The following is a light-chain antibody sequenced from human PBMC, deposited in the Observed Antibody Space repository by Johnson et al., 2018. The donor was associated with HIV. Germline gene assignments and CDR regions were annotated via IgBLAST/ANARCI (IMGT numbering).Light chain of an antibody. CDR2: DNN. V-gene: IGLV1-51*01. CDR1: TSNIGNNY. Sequence: QSVLTQPPSVSAAPGQKVTISCSGSTSNIGNNYVSWYQQLPGTAPKLLIYDNNKRPSGIPDRFSGSKSGTSATLGITGLQTGDEAYYYCGTWDSNLSAYVFGPGTKVTVL. J-gene: IGLJ1*01. CDR3: GTWDSNLSAYV.